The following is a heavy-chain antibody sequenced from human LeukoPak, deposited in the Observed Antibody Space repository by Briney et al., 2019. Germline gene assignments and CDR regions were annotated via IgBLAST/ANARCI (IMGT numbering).Heavy chain of an antibody. CDR3: ARHEYSGSYYGLSWFDP. V-gene: IGHV4-39*01. D-gene: IGHD1-26*01. CDR2: IYYSGST. Sequence: PSETLSLTCTVSGGSISSSGYYWGWIRQPPGKGLEWIASIYYSGSTYYNPSLKSRVTISVDTSKNQLSLKLSSLTAADTAVYYCARHEYSGSYYGLSWFDPWDQGTPVTVSS. CDR1: GGSISSSGYY. J-gene: IGHJ5*02.